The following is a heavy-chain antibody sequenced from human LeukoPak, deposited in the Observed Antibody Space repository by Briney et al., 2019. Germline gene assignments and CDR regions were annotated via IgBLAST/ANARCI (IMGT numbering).Heavy chain of an antibody. Sequence: GGSLRLSCAASGFTFSSYGMHWVRQAPGKGLEWVAVIWYDGSNKYYADSVKGRFTISRDNSKNTLYLQMNSLRAEDTAVYYCAKDEYRQWEPLNYWGQGTLVTVSS. CDR1: GFTFSSYG. J-gene: IGHJ4*02. CDR2: IWYDGSNK. D-gene: IGHD1-26*01. V-gene: IGHV3-33*06. CDR3: AKDEYRQWEPLNY.